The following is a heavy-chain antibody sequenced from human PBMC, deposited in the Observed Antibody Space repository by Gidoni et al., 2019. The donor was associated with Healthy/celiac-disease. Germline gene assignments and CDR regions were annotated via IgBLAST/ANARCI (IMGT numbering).Heavy chain of an antibody. CDR1: GCTFSSYA. CDR2: IIPIFGTA. J-gene: IGHJ5*02. Sequence: QVQLVQSVAEVKKPGSSVKVSCKASGCTFSSYAISWVRQAPGQGLEWMGGIIPIFGTANYAQKFQGRVTITADKSTSTAYMELSSLRSEETAVYYWARGDILTGYYFTNWFDPWGQGTLVTVSS. D-gene: IGHD3-9*01. V-gene: IGHV1-69*06. CDR3: ARGDILTGYYFTNWFDP.